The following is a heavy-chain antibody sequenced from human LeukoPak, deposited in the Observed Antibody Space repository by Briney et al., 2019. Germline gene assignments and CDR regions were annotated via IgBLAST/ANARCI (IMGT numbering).Heavy chain of an antibody. CDR3: ARPAGGSGYYAH. CDR1: GGSISSGSYY. J-gene: IGHJ4*02. CDR2: IYHSGST. D-gene: IGHD3-3*01. V-gene: IGHV4-30-2*01. Sequence: SETLSLTCTVSGGSISSGSYYWSWIRQPAGKGLEWIGYIYHSGSTYYNPSLKSRVTISVDRSKNQFSLKLSSVTAADTAVYYCARPAGGSGYYAHWGQGTLVTVSS.